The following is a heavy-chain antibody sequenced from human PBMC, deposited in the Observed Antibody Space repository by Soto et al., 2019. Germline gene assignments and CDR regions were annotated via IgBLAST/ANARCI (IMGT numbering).Heavy chain of an antibody. CDR3: ARDTGDGTFDF. Sequence: ASVKVSCKASGYTFSSYAMHWVRQAPGQRLEWMGWINAGYGNTKSSQKFQDRVTISRDTSASTAYVELTSLRSEDTAVYYCARDTGDGTFDFWGQGTLVTVSS. V-gene: IGHV1-3*01. CDR2: INAGYGNT. J-gene: IGHJ4*02. D-gene: IGHD7-27*01. CDR1: GYTFSSYA.